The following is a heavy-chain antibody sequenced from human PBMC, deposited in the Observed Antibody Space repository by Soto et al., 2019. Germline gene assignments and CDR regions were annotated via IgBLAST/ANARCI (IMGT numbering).Heavy chain of an antibody. Sequence: SVKVSCKASGGTFSSYAISWVRQAPGQGLEWMGGIIPIFGTANYAQKFQGRVTITADESTSTAYMELSSLRSEDTAVYYCARDDSGSAPRSYYGMDVWGQGTTVTVS. V-gene: IGHV1-69*13. D-gene: IGHD3-10*01. CDR2: IIPIFGTA. CDR3: ARDDSGSAPRSYYGMDV. J-gene: IGHJ6*02. CDR1: GGTFSSYA.